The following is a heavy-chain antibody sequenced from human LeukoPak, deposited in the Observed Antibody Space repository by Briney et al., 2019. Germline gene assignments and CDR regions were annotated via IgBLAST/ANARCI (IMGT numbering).Heavy chain of an antibody. CDR3: ARNWNDGSVDY. Sequence: SETLSLTCTVSGGSISSSGYYWGWIRQPPGKGLEFIGSIYDSGSTYYNPSLKSRVTISVDTSKNQFSLKLSSVTAADTAVYYCARNWNDGSVDYWGPGTVVTVSS. CDR2: IYDSGST. D-gene: IGHD1-1*01. CDR1: GGSISSSGYY. J-gene: IGHJ4*02. V-gene: IGHV4-39*01.